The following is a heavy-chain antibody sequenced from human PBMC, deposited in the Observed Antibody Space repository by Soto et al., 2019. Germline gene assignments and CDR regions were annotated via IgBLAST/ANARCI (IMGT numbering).Heavy chain of an antibody. CDR3: ATSPGVEYYDFWSGYANFAY. Sequence: GASVKVSCKASGYTFTSYGISWVRQAPGQGLEWMGWISAYNGNTNYAQKLQGRVTMTTDTSTSTAYMELRSLRSDDTAVYYCATSPGVEYYDFWSGYANFAYWGQGTLVPVSS. CDR1: GYTFTSYG. CDR2: ISAYNGNT. D-gene: IGHD3-3*01. J-gene: IGHJ4*02. V-gene: IGHV1-18*01.